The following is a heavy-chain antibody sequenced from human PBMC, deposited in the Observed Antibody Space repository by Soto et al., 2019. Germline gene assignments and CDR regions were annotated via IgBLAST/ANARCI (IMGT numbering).Heavy chain of an antibody. D-gene: IGHD1-1*01. CDR2: IYSSGGS. V-gene: IGHV4-30-4*01. CDR1: GASVSSGDYY. Sequence: PSETLSLTCTVSGASVSSGDYYWSCIRQPPGKGLEWIGYIYSSGGSYYHPSLKGRLTTSIDTSKNQFSLKLNSVTVADTAIYYCVGTGTTDDYWGRGTLVTVSS. J-gene: IGHJ4*02. CDR3: VGTGTTDDY.